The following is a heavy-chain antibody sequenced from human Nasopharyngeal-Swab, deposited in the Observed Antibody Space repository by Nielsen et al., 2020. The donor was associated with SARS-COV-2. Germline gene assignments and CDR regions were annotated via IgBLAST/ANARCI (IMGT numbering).Heavy chain of an antibody. V-gene: IGHV3-48*04. CDR1: GFTFSSYS. Sequence: ESLKISCAASGFTFSSYSMNWVRQAPGKGLEWVSYISSSSSTIYYADSVKGRFTISRDNAKNSLYLQMNSLRAEDTAVYYCARDPVRITILGVDRYGMDVWGQGTTVTVSS. CDR2: ISSSSSTI. D-gene: IGHD3-3*01. CDR3: ARDPVRITILGVDRYGMDV. J-gene: IGHJ6*02.